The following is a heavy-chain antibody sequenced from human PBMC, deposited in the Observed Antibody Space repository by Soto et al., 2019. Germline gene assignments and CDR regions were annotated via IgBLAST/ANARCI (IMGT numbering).Heavy chain of an antibody. CDR3: AREVNSPATSDAFDI. CDR2: ISYSGTA. D-gene: IGHD1-26*01. J-gene: IGHJ3*02. Sequence: SETLSLTCTVSGGCISSDHYVWSWVRQHPEKGLEWIGYISYSGTAYYNPSLKSRFTISVDTSKNQFSLSLISVTAADTAMYYCAREVNSPATSDAFDIWGQGTVVTV. V-gene: IGHV4-31*03. CDR1: GGCISSDHYV.